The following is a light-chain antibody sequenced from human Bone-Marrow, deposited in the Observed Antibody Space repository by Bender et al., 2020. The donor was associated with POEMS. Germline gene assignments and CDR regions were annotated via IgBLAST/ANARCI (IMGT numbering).Light chain of an antibody. CDR3: SSYAGTYSLV. CDR1: SSDVADYSH. CDR2: DVN. J-gene: IGLJ1*01. V-gene: IGLV2-14*01. Sequence: QSALTQPASVSGSPGQSISISCTGTSSDVADYSHVSWYQQYPGKAPQVIIYDVNNRPSGVSNRFSGSKSGKTASLTISGLQAEDEADYFCSSYAGTYSLVFGPGTKVTVL.